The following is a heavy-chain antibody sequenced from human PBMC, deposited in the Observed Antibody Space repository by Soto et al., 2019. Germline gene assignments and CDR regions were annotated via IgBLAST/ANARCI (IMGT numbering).Heavy chain of an antibody. J-gene: IGHJ4*02. V-gene: IGHV4-59*01. CDR2: IYYTGST. CDR1: GGSITSYY. Sequence: SETLSLTCTVSGGSITSYYWSWIRQTPGKGLEWIGYIYYTGSTNYNPSLKSRVTISADTSKKQVSLNLSSVTAADTAVYYCAREVAGPSSGSSRAVDNWGQGTLVTVAS. CDR3: AREVAGPSSGSSRAVDN. D-gene: IGHD3-22*01.